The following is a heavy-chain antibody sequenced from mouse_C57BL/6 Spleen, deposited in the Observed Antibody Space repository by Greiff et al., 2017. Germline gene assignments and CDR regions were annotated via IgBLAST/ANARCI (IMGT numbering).Heavy chain of an antibody. V-gene: IGHV1-52*01. D-gene: IGHD2-5*01. CDR1: GYTFTSYW. J-gene: IGHJ2*01. CDR2: IDPSDSET. Sequence: QVQLQPGAELVRPGSSVKLSCKASGYTFTSYWMHWVKQRPIQGLEWIGNIDPSDSETHYNQKFKDKATLTVDKSSSTAYMQLSSLTSEDSAVYYCARDHSNFPYYFDYWGQGTTLTVSS. CDR3: ARDHSNFPYYFDY.